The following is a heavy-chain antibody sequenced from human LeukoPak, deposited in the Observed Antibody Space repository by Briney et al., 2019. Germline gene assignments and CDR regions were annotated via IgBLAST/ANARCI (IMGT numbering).Heavy chain of an antibody. V-gene: IGHV3-15*01. CDR1: GFTFANAW. CDR2: IKRKNDGGAT. J-gene: IGHJ4*02. D-gene: IGHD6-13*01. CDR3: STSGSRWDYFDY. Sequence: PGGALRLSCALSGFTFANAWMSWVRQAPGKGLEWVGRIKRKNDGGATDYAAPVKGRFTISRDDSRSTLYLQMNSLKTEDTAVYYCSTSGSRWDYFDYWGQGTLVTVSS.